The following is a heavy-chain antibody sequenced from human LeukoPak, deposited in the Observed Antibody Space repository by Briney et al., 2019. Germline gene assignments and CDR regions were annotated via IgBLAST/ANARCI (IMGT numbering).Heavy chain of an antibody. CDR1: GGSISSVDYY. J-gene: IGHJ3*02. CDR3: ARLGIDYDILTGIIPDAFDI. CDR2: IYYSGST. D-gene: IGHD3-9*01. V-gene: IGHV4-30-4*01. Sequence: SETLSLTSTVSGGSISSVDYYWSWIRQPPGKGLEWIGYIYYSGSTYYDPSLKSRVMISVDASKNQFSLKLSSVTAADTAVYYCARLGIDYDILTGIIPDAFDIWGQGTMVIVSS.